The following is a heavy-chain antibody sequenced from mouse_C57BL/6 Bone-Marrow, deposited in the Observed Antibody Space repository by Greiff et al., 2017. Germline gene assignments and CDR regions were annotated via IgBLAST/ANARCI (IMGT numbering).Heavy chain of an antibody. CDR2: IHPNSGST. CDR3: ARSLGRDGNHYAMDY. D-gene: IGHD2-1*01. V-gene: IGHV1-64*01. Sequence: QVQLQQPGAELVKPGASVKLSCKASGYTFTSYWMHWVKQRPGQGLEWIGMIHPNSGSTNYNEKFKSKATLTVDKSSSTAYMQLSSLTSEDSAVYYCARSLGRDGNHYAMDYWGQGTSGTVSS. J-gene: IGHJ4*01. CDR1: GYTFTSYW.